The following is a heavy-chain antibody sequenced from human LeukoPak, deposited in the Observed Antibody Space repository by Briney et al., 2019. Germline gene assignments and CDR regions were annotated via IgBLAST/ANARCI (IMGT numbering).Heavy chain of an antibody. CDR1: GYTFTSYG. Sequence: GASVKVSCKASGYTFTSYGINWVRQAPGQGLEWMGWISAYNGNTNYAQKLQDRVTMTTDTSTSTAYMELRSLRSDDTAIYYCARMMSIPVAGHRPLFDYWRQGTLVTVSS. D-gene: IGHD6-19*01. CDR3: ARMMSIPVAGHRPLFDY. V-gene: IGHV1-18*01. J-gene: IGHJ4*01. CDR2: ISAYNGNT.